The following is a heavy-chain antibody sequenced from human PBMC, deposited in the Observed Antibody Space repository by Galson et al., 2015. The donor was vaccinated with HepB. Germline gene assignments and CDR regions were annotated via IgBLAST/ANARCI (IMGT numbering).Heavy chain of an antibody. V-gene: IGHV3-30*18. CDR1: GFTFRSYG. J-gene: IGHJ3*02. CDR2: ISYDGSNK. Sequence: PLRLSCAASGFTFRSYGMHWARQAPGKGLEWVAVISYDGSNKYYADSVKGRFTISRDNSKNTLYLQMNSLRAEDTAVYYCAKDHGPVVTPEGGYAFDIWGQGTMVTVSS. CDR3: AKDHGPVVTPEGGYAFDI. D-gene: IGHD4-23*01.